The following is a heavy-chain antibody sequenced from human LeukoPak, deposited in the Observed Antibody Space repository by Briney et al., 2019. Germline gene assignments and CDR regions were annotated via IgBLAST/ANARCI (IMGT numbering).Heavy chain of an antibody. J-gene: IGHJ4*02. V-gene: IGHV3-30*02. D-gene: IGHD3-22*01. Sequence: PGGSLRLSCAASGFTFSSYGMHWVRQAPGKGLEWVSFIRYDGSNEYYADSVRGRFTISRDNSKNTLYLQMNSLRADDTAVYYCARGDYYDSSGYSDASLFDYWGQGTLVTVSS. CDR1: GFTFSSYG. CDR2: IRYDGSNE. CDR3: ARGDYYDSSGYSDASLFDY.